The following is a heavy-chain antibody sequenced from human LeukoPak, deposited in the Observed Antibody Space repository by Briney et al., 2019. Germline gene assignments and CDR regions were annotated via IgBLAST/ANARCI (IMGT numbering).Heavy chain of an antibody. Sequence: GGALRLSCAASGFTFSNYAMSWVRQAPGERLECVSVISYTGDRTYYADSVKGRFTISRDNAKNTMYPQMNSLGAEDTAVYHCAKDLKLYSKSYRNWFGPWGQGALLTVS. D-gene: IGHD3-16*02. CDR1: GFTFSNYA. CDR3: AKDLKLYSKSYRNWFGP. CDR2: ISYTGDRT. V-gene: IGHV3-23*01. J-gene: IGHJ5*02.